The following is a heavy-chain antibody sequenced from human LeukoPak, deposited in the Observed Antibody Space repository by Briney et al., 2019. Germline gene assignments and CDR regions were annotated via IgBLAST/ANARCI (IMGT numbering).Heavy chain of an antibody. CDR1: GFTFSSYW. CDR3: AREVSGSSYFDY. J-gene: IGHJ4*02. CDR2: IKQDGSEK. D-gene: IGHD1-26*01. Sequence: GGSLRLSCAASGFTFSSYWMSWVRQAPGKGLEWVANIKQDGSEKYYVDSVKGRFTISRDNAKNTLYLETNSLRAEDTAVYYCAREVSGSSYFDYWGQGTLVTVSS. V-gene: IGHV3-7*01.